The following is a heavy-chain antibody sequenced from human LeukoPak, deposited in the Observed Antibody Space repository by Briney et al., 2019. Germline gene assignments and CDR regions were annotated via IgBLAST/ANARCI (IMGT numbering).Heavy chain of an antibody. J-gene: IGHJ5*02. Sequence: GSVKVSRKCSGYTFTSYVMNWVGQAPGEGLEWIGWINTSSGNPTYSQGFTGRFVFFLDTSVSTAHLQVTSLKAEDTAVYYCSRESPFDPWGQGTLVTVSS. CDR1: GYTFTSYV. V-gene: IGHV7-4-1*02. CDR2: INTSSGNP. CDR3: SRESPFDP.